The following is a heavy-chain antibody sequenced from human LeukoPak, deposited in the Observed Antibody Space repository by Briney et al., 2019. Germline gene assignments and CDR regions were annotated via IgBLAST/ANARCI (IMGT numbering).Heavy chain of an antibody. D-gene: IGHD3-3*01. CDR2: INPNSGGT. CDR1: GYTSTGYY. Sequence: ASVKVSCKASGYTSTGYYMHWVRQAPGQGLEWMGWINPNSGGTNYTQKFEGRVTMTRDTYISTAYMELSRLRSDDTAVYYCASSPYDFWSGYPDPYFDYWGQGTLVTVSS. V-gene: IGHV1-2*02. CDR3: ASSPYDFWSGYPDPYFDY. J-gene: IGHJ4*02.